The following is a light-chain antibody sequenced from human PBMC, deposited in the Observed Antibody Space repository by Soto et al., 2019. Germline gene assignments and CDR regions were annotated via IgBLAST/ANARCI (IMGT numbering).Light chain of an antibody. J-gene: IGKJ4*01. CDR1: QSVTSSY. CDR2: GAS. V-gene: IGKV3-20*01. CDR3: QQYGSSVLT. Sequence: ETVCTQSPCTLSLSPGERATLSCRASQSVTSSYLTWYQQKPGQAPRLLIYGASTRAAGIPDRFSGSGSGTDFTLTITRLEPEDFAVYYCQQYGSSVLTFGGGTKVDNK.